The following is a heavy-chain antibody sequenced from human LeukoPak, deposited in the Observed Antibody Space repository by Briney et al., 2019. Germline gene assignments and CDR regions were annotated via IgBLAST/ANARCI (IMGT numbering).Heavy chain of an antibody. V-gene: IGHV3-7*01. CDR3: AIFGLVAALDL. J-gene: IGHJ4*02. CDR1: GFSFNASW. D-gene: IGHD5-12*01. CDR2: INPAGSET. Sequence: GGSLRLSCAASGFSFNASWMAWVRQAPGTGLEGVANINPAGSETFHVDPVKGRFSISRDHAKNLVYLQMNSLRAEDTAVYYCAIFGLVAALDLWGQGTLVTVSS.